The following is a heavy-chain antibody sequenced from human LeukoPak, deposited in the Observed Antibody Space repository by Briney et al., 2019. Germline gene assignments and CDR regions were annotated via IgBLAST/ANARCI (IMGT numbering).Heavy chain of an antibody. CDR1: GFTFSSYW. V-gene: IGHV3-7*01. D-gene: IGHD3-22*01. CDR3: ARELYYYDSSGSVDSYGMDV. Sequence: GGSLRLSCAAAGFTFSSYWMSWVRQAPGKGLEWVANIKQDGSEKYYVDSVKGRFTISRDNAKNSLYLQMNSLRAEDTTVYYCARELYYYDSSGSVDSYGMDVWGQGTTVTVSS. J-gene: IGHJ6*02. CDR2: IKQDGSEK.